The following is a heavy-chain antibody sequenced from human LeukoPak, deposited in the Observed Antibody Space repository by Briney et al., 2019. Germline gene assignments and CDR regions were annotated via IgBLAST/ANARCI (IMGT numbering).Heavy chain of an antibody. V-gene: IGHV3-30*18. CDR3: AKALLAYLDY. Sequence: GRSLTLSCALSASTLTSVGARWVRHPPGGGRDWVAIISDDGASKHYADSVKGRFTVSRDNSKKTVYLQMDSLRTEDTAVYYCAKALLAYLDYWGQGTLVTVSS. J-gene: IGHJ4*02. CDR1: ASTLTSVG. CDR2: ISDDGASK.